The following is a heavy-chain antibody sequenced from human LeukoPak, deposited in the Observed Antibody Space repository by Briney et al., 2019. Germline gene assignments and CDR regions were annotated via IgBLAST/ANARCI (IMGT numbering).Heavy chain of an antibody. V-gene: IGHV4-34*01. CDR2: INHSGST. J-gene: IGHJ4*02. CDR1: GGSFSAYY. Sequence: PSETLSLTCAVYGGSFSAYYWSWVRQPPGKGLEWIGEINHSGSTNYNPSLKSRVTMSVDTSKNQFSLKLSSVTAADTAVYYCARLGYCSSTSCYVLDYWGQGTLVTVSS. D-gene: IGHD2-2*01. CDR3: ARLGYCSSTSCYVLDY.